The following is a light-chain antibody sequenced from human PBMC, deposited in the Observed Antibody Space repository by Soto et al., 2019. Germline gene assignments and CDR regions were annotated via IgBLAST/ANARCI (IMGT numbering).Light chain of an antibody. V-gene: IGKV3-15*01. CDR2: GAS. CDR1: QSVSNN. CDR3: QQYHNWPPFT. J-gene: IGKJ3*01. Sequence: EIVMTQSPATLSVSPGERATLSCRASQSVSNNLAWYQQKPGQAPRLLIYGASTRATGIPARFSGSGSGTEFTLTISSLQSEDFGLYYCQQYHNWPPFTFGPGTEVEIK.